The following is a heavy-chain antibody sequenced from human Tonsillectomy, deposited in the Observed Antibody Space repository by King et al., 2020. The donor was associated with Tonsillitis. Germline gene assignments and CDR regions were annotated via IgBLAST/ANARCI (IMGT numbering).Heavy chain of an antibody. J-gene: IGHJ3*02. CDR3: ARIHNSVTNAFDI. D-gene: IGHD4-17*01. V-gene: IGHV4-59*01. Sequence: QLQESGPGLVKPSETLSLTCTDSGGSISSYYWSWIRPPPGKELEWIGYIYYSGSTNYNPSLQSRVTISLDTSKNQFSLKRSFVTAADTAVYYCARIHNSVTNAFDIWGQGTMVTVSS. CDR2: IYYSGST. CDR1: GGSISSYY.